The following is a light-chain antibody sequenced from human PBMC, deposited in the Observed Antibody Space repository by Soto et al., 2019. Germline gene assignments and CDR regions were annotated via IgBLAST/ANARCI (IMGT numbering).Light chain of an antibody. CDR3: QHYGSSSYT. Sequence: EIVLTQSPGTLSLSPGERATLSCRASQSVSSSYLAWYQQKPGQAPRLLVDGASSRATGIPDRFSGSGSGTDFTLTISRLEPEDFAVYYCQHYGSSSYTFGPGTKLEIK. CDR2: GAS. J-gene: IGKJ2*01. V-gene: IGKV3-20*01. CDR1: QSVSSSY.